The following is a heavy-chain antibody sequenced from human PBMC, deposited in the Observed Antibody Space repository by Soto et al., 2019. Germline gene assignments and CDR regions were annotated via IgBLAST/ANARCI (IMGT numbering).Heavy chain of an antibody. J-gene: IGHJ3*02. CDR1: GYTFTSYY. V-gene: IGHV1-46*03. CDR2: INPSGGST. Sequence: ASVKVSCKASGYTFTSYYMHWVRQAPGQGLEWMGIINPSGGSTSYAQKFQGRVTMTRDTSTSTVYMELSSLRSEDTAVYYCARGPLIYYDSSGYFAFDIWGQGTMVNVS. D-gene: IGHD3-22*01. CDR3: ARGPLIYYDSSGYFAFDI.